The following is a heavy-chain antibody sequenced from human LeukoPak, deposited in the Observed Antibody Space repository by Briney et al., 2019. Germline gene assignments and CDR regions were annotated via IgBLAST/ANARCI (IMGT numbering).Heavy chain of an antibody. CDR1: GGSFSGYY. D-gene: IGHD3-9*01. J-gene: IGHJ5*02. V-gene: IGHV4-34*01. CDR2: INHSGST. CDR3: ARRRYFDWLPPRKAQWFDP. Sequence: SETLSLTCAVYGGSFSGYYWSWIRQPPGKGLEWIGEINHSGSTNYNPSLKSRVTISVDTSKNQFSLKLSSVTAADTAVYYCARRRYFDWLPPRKAQWFDPWGQGTLVTVSS.